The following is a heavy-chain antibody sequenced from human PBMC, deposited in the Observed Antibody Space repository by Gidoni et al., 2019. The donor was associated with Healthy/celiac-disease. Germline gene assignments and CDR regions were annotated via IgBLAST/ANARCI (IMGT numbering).Heavy chain of an antibody. CDR1: GFTVSSIY. D-gene: IGHD3-10*01. J-gene: IGHJ4*02. Sequence: EVQLVESGGGLVQPGGSLSLSCAASGFTVSSIYMSWVRQAQGKGLEWVAVIYSGGSTYYADSVKGRFTISRDNSKNTLYLQMNSLRAEDTAVYYCARGIRGGFGASGYWGQGTLVTVSS. V-gene: IGHV3-66*02. CDR2: IYSGGST. CDR3: ARGIRGGFGASGY.